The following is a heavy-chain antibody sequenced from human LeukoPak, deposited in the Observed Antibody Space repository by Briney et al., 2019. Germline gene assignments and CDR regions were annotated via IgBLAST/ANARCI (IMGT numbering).Heavy chain of an antibody. Sequence: GASVKVSCKASEYTFTGYYMHWVRQAPGQGLEWMGWINPNSGGTNYAQKFQGRVTMTRDTSISTAYMELSRLRSDDTAVYYCAREGGSGVVVPAARSSNWFDPWGQGTLVTVSS. V-gene: IGHV1-2*02. D-gene: IGHD2-2*01. CDR3: AREGGSGVVVPAARSSNWFDP. CDR1: EYTFTGYY. J-gene: IGHJ5*02. CDR2: INPNSGGT.